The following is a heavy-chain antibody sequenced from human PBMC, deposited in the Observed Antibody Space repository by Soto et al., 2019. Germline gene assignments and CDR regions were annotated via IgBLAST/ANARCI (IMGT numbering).Heavy chain of an antibody. CDR1: GVSISSYY. CDR3: ARHYYDSSGTQRYFFEY. Sequence: PSETLSLTCSVSGVSISSYYWSWIRQPPGKGLEWIGFIYFSGISKYNPSLKSRVTISLDTSKNQLSLNLSSVIAADTAVYYCARHYYDSSGTQRYFFEYWGKGALVTAPQ. D-gene: IGHD3-22*01. J-gene: IGHJ4*02. CDR2: IYFSGIS. V-gene: IGHV4-59*08.